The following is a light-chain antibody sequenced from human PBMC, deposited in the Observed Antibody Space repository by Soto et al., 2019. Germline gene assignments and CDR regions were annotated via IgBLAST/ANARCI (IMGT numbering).Light chain of an antibody. Sequence: DIVMTXXPLSLPVTPGEPASISCRSSQSLXXXXXXXYLDWYLQKPGQSPQLLIYLGSNRASGVPDRFSGSGSGTEFTLKISRVEADDVGVYYCMQALQTPLTFGGGTKVEIK. CDR3: MQALQTPLT. CDR2: LGS. V-gene: IGKV2-28*01. J-gene: IGKJ4*01. CDR1: QSLXXXXXXXY.